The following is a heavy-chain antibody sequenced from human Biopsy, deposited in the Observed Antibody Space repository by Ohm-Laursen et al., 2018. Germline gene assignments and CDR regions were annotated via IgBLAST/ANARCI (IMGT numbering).Heavy chain of an antibody. D-gene: IGHD3-10*01. V-gene: IGHV3-30*18. Sequence: SLRLSCAATGVTFSRYGMHWVRQAPGKGLEWVASISEDGTNKYYEDSVKGRFTVSRDNSKNTLYLQMNSLRAEDTAVFYCAKDRGVARTYYYYPYGMDVWGQGTTATVSS. CDR3: AKDRGVARTYYYYPYGMDV. J-gene: IGHJ6*02. CDR1: GVTFSRYG. CDR2: ISEDGTNK.